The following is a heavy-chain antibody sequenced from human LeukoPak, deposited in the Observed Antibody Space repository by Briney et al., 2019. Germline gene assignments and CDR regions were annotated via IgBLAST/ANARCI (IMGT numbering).Heavy chain of an antibody. CDR2: ISSSSSYI. J-gene: IGHJ1*01. CDR1: GFTFSSYS. CDR3: ARDPYSSSWEYFQH. D-gene: IGHD6-13*01. V-gene: IGHV3-21*01. Sequence: PGGSLRLSCAASGFTFSSYSMNWVRQAPGKGLEWASSISSSSSYIYYADSVKGRFTISRDNAKNSLYLQMNSLRAEDTAVYYCARDPYSSSWEYFQHWGQGTLVTVSS.